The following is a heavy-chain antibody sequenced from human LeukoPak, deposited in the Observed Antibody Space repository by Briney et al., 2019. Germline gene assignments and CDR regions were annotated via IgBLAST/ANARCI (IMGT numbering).Heavy chain of an antibody. CDR2: ISSIRWYT. J-gene: IGHJ4*02. Sequence: GGSLRLSCAASGFNFSDYYMSWIRPAPGKGREWVSYISSIRWYTNYEHSGKGRFTISRDNAKNSLYLQMNSLRAEDTAVYYCARVRRDTAMVKDYWGQGTLVTVFS. CDR1: GFNFSDYY. CDR3: ARVRRDTAMVKDY. V-gene: IGHV3-11*06. D-gene: IGHD5-18*01.